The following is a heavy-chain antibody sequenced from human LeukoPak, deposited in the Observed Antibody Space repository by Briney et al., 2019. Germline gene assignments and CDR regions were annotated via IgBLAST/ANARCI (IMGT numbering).Heavy chain of an antibody. CDR1: GFTFSGSA. V-gene: IGHV3-73*01. CDR2: IRSKANSYAT. D-gene: IGHD5-12*01. Sequence: PGGSLRLSCAAAGFTFSGSAMQWVRQASGKGLEWVGRIRSKANSYATAYAASVKGRFPISRDDSKNTAYLQMNSLKTEDTAVYYCAREFVPYRGYDSGLGDCFDYWPQGPLVTVSS. J-gene: IGHJ4*02. CDR3: AREFVPYRGYDSGLGDCFDY.